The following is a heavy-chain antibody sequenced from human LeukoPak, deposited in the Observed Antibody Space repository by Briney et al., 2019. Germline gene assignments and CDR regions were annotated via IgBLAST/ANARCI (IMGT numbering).Heavy chain of an antibody. J-gene: IGHJ1*01. Sequence: PGGSLILFCEASGFTFSNYWMNWVRQAPGRGLEWVANIKRDGSEKHYVDSVKGRFTISRDNAKNSLYLRMSSLRAEDTAVYYCVTDVSGSLGDWGQGTLVTVSS. CDR1: GFTFSNYW. CDR3: VTDVSGSLGD. CDR2: IKRDGSEK. D-gene: IGHD5-12*01. V-gene: IGHV3-7*05.